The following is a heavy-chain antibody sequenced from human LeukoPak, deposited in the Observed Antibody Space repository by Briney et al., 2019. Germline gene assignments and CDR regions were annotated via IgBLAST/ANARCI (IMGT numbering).Heavy chain of an antibody. J-gene: IGHJ4*02. D-gene: IGHD1-26*01. CDR3: AKSRSTRKWELLAADY. Sequence: GGSLRLSCAASGFTFSSYAMSWVRQAPGKGLECISGFSGSGGSTYYADSVKGRFTISRDNSKNTLYLQMNSLRAEDTAVYYCAKSRSTRKWELLAADYWGQGTLVTVSS. CDR2: FSGSGGST. V-gene: IGHV3-23*01. CDR1: GFTFSSYA.